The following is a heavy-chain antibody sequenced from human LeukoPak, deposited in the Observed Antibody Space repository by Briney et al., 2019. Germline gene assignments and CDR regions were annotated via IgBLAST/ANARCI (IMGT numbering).Heavy chain of an antibody. CDR3: ASPAWDNWGATIRYFDY. V-gene: IGHV3-30*01. CDR1: GFTFSSYA. J-gene: IGHJ4*02. CDR2: ISYDGSNK. D-gene: IGHD1-26*01. Sequence: GGPLRLSCAASGFTFSSYAMHWVRQAPGKGLEWVAVISYDGSNKYYADSVKGRFTISRDNSKNTLYLQMNSLRAEDTAVYYCASPAWDNWGATIRYFDYWGQGTLVTVSS.